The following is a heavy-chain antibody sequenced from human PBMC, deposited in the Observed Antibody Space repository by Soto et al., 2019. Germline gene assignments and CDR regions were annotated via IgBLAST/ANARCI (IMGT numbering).Heavy chain of an antibody. CDR2: IYYSGST. V-gene: IGHV4-31*03. CDR3: ARGRGTGESKYGDDRLYFDY. Sequence: SETLSLTCTVSGGSISSGGYYWSWIRQHPGKGLEWIGYIYYSGSTYYNPSLKSRVTISVDTSKNQFSLKLSSVTAADTAVYYCARGRGTGESKYGDDRLYFDYWGQGTLVTVSS. CDR1: GGSISSGGYY. J-gene: IGHJ4*02. D-gene: IGHD4-17*01.